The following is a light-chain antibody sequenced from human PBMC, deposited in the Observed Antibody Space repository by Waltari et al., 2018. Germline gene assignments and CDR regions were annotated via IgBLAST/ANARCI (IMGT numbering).Light chain of an antibody. CDR3: QQYNNWPPDLT. Sequence: EIVMTQSPATLSVSPGERATLSCRASQRISRNLAWYHQQPGQAPRLLIYGASTRATGIPARFSGSGSGTEFTLTISSLQSEDFAVYYCQQYNNWPPDLTFGGGTKVEI. CDR1: QRISRN. V-gene: IGKV3-15*01. CDR2: GAS. J-gene: IGKJ4*01.